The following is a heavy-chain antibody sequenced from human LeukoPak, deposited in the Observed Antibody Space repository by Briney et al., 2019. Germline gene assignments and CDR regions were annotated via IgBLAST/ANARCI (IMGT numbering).Heavy chain of an antibody. CDR1: GGSFSVYY. CDR2: INHSVST. J-gene: IGHJ4*02. CDR3: ARGFPLPFVLLRQTYFDY. D-gene: IGHD3-10*01. V-gene: IGHV4-34*01. Sequence: SETLSLTCAVYGGSFSVYYWSWIRQPPGKGLGWSGEINHSVSTNYNPSLKSRVTISVETCKNQCSLRLSSVTAADTAVYYCARGFPLPFVLLRQTYFDYWGQGTLVTVS.